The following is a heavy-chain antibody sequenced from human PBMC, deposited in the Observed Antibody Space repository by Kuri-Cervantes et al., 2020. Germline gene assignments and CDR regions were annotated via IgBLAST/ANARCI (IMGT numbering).Heavy chain of an antibody. V-gene: IGHV3-21*01. D-gene: IGHD6-19*01. CDR2: ISSSSSYI. J-gene: IGHJ4*02. Sequence: GGSLRLSCAASGFTFSNYWMSWVRRAPGKGLEWVSSISSSSSYIYYADSVKGRFTISRNNAKNSVYLQMNSLRAEDTAVYYCAYHRGSFTCPEASDYWGQGTLVTVSS. CDR3: AYHRGSFTCPEASDY. CDR1: GFTFSNYW.